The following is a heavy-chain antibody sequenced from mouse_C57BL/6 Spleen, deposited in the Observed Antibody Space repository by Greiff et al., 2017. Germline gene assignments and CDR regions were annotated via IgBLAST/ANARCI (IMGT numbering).Heavy chain of an antibody. Sequence: LVESGASVKISCKASGYAFSSSWMNWVKQRPGKGLEWIGRIYPGDGDTNYNGKFKGKATLTADKSSSTAYMQLSSLTSEDSAVYFCARDYYGPYAMDYWGQGTSVTVSS. CDR1: GYAFSSSW. V-gene: IGHV1-82*01. CDR2: IYPGDGDT. D-gene: IGHD1-1*01. CDR3: ARDYYGPYAMDY. J-gene: IGHJ4*01.